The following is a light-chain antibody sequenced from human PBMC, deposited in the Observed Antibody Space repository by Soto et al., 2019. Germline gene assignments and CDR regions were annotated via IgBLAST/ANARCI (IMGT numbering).Light chain of an antibody. CDR1: QSISSW. V-gene: IGKV1-5*01. CDR2: DAS. J-gene: IGKJ2*01. Sequence: DIQMTQSPSTLSASVGDRVTITCRASQSISSWLAWYQQKPGKAPKLLIYDASSLESGVPSRFSGSGSGTEFTLTISSLQPDDFATYYXXQYNSYSPYTFGQGTKLEIK. CDR3: XQYNSYSPYT.